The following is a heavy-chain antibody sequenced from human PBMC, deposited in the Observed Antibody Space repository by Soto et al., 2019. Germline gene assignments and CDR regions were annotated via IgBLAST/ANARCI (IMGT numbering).Heavy chain of an antibody. D-gene: IGHD6-19*01. CDR1: GGTFSSYA. J-gene: IGHJ4*02. CDR2: IIPIFGTA. CDR3: ARVGGQRGMVAGSFDY. V-gene: IGHV1-69*12. Sequence: QVQLVQSGAEVKKPGSSVKVSCKASGGTFSSYAISWVRQAPGQGLEWMGGIIPIFGTANYAQKFQGRVTITGDDYKSKGDMELRRLGCEDTAVYYCARVGGQRGMVAGSFDYWGQGTLVSVSS.